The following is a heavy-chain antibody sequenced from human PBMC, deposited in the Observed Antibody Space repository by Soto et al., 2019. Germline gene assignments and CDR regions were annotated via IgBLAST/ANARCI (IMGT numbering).Heavy chain of an antibody. J-gene: IGHJ4*02. V-gene: IGHV3-74*01. CDR3: ARGMFGGGAAALDY. D-gene: IGHD6-13*01. CDR1: GFPVSSFW. Sequence: EVQLVESGGGLVQPGGSLRLSCGASGFPVSSFWMRLVRQAPGKGLLWVSRINRDVTTENYADSVTGRITISRDNARNTLYLQLNSLRAEDTAVYYCARGMFGGGAAALDYWGQGTLVTVSS. CDR2: INRDVTTE.